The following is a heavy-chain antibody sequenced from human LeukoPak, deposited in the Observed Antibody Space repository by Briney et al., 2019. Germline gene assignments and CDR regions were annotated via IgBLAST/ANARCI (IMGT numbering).Heavy chain of an antibody. CDR2: ISAYNGNT. D-gene: IGHD2-2*01. CDR1: GYTFTSYG. Sequence: ASVKVSCKASGYTFTSYGISWVRQAPGQGLEWMGWISAYNGNTNYAQKLQGRVTMTTDTSTSTAYMEPRSLRSDDTAVYYCARDCSSTSCYAADYWGQGTLVTVSS. J-gene: IGHJ4*02. CDR3: ARDCSSTSCYAADY. V-gene: IGHV1-18*01.